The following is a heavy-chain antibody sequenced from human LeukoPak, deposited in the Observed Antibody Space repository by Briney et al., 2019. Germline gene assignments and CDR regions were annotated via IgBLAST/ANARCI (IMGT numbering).Heavy chain of an antibody. CDR3: ARVPHCGGDCYYTIDY. Sequence: ASVKVSCKASGYTFTSYGISWVRQAPGQGLEWMGWISAYNGNTNYAQKLQGRVTMTTDTSTSTAYKELRSLRSDDTAVYYCARVPHCGGDCYYTIDYWGQGTLVTVSS. CDR1: GYTFTSYG. V-gene: IGHV1-18*01. J-gene: IGHJ4*02. D-gene: IGHD2-21*02. CDR2: ISAYNGNT.